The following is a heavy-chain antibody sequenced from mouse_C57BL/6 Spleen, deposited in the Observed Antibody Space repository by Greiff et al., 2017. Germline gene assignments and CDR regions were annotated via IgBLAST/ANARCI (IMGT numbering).Heavy chain of an antibody. CDR1: GYSITSGYY. CDR3: AIDRGPSYDVDYAMDY. Sequence: ESGPGLVKPSQSLSLTCSVTGYSITSGYYWNWIRQFPGNKLEWMGYISYDGSNNYNPSLKNRISITLDPSKNQFFLKLISVTTEDTATYYCAIDRGPSYDVDYAMDYWGQGTSVTVSS. CDR2: ISYDGSN. J-gene: IGHJ4*01. V-gene: IGHV3-6*01. D-gene: IGHD2-12*01.